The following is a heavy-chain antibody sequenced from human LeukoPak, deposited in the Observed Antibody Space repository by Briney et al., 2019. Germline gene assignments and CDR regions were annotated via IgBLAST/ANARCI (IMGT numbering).Heavy chain of an antibody. CDR1: GYTFTSYY. Sequence: ASVKVSCKASGYTFTSYYMHWVRQAPGQGLEWMGIINPSGGSTSYAQKFQGRVTMTTDTSTSTAYMELRSLRSDDTAVCYCARDFTRVRWGWFDPWGQGTLVTVSS. CDR3: ARDFTRVRWGWFDP. CDR2: INPSGGST. J-gene: IGHJ5*02. V-gene: IGHV1-46*01. D-gene: IGHD3-10*01.